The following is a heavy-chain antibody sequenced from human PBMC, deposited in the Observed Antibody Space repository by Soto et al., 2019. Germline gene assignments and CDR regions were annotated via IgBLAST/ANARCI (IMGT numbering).Heavy chain of an antibody. CDR1: GFSFSRHG. CDR3: ARDRSSTYYYYGMDL. V-gene: IGHV3-30-3*01. D-gene: IGHD6-19*01. J-gene: IGHJ6*02. Sequence: LKISCAATGFSFSRHGMHWVREAPGKGLEWVAVISYDGSNQDYADSVKGRFSISRDNSKNTVYLQMNSLRVEDSAVYYCARDRSSTYYYYGMDLWGQGTTVTVSS. CDR2: ISYDGSNQ.